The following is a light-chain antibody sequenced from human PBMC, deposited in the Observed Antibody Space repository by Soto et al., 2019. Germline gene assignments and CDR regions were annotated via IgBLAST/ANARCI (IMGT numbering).Light chain of an antibody. V-gene: IGKV3-20*01. CDR1: QSVSRSY. CDR2: GAS. Sequence: PGERATLSCRASQSVSRSYLAWYQQKPGQSPRLLIYGASSRATGIPDRFSGSGSGTDFTLTISRLEPEDFAVYYCQQYGSSPLTFGGGTKVEIK. CDR3: QQYGSSPLT. J-gene: IGKJ4*01.